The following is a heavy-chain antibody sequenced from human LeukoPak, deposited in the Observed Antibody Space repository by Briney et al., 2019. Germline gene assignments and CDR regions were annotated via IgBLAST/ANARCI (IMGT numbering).Heavy chain of an antibody. D-gene: IGHD5-18*01. CDR3: ARVDTARTFDY. Sequence: GGSLRLSCAASGFTFDDYGMSWVRQAPGKGLEWVSSISSSSSCIYYADSVKGRFTISRDNAKNSLYLQMNSLRAEDTAVYYCARVDTARTFDYWGQGTLVTVSS. CDR2: ISSSSSCI. J-gene: IGHJ4*02. CDR1: GFTFDDYG. V-gene: IGHV3-21*01.